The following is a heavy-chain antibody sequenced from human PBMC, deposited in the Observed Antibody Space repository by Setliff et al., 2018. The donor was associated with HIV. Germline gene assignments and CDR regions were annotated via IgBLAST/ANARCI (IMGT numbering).Heavy chain of an antibody. CDR3: AREGSSRMPVKGFYYYYYMDV. D-gene: IGHD6-6*01. CDR1: GGSLSGSY. CDR2: LNQSGGS. V-gene: IGHV4-34*01. J-gene: IGHJ6*03. Sequence: SETLSLTCAVYGGSLSGSYWTWMRQSPGKGLEWIGELNQSGGSNYNPSLQTRVTISVDASKNQFSLKLSSVTAADTAVYYCAREGSSRMPVKGFYYYYYMDVWGTGTTVTVSS.